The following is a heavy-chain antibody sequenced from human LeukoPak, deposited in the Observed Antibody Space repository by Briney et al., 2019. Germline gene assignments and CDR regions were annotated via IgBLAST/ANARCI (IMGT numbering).Heavy chain of an antibody. CDR2: IWYDGDKK. CDR1: GFTFSDYG. CDR3: ARDRCGGADCANWFDP. J-gene: IGHJ5*02. D-gene: IGHD2-21*02. V-gene: IGHV3-33*01. Sequence: GGSLRLSCAASGFTFSDYGMHWVRQAPGMGLEWVEVIWYDGDKKYYADSVKGRFTISRDNSKNTLYLQMSSLRVEDTSVYFCARDRCGGADCANWFDPWGQGTLVIVSS.